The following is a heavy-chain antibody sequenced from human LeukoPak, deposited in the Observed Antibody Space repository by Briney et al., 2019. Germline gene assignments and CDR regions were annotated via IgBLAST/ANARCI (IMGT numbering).Heavy chain of an antibody. Sequence: GRSLRLSCAASGFTLSAYGIHSVRQAPGKGLEWVAVISFDGTSKDYTDSVRGRFTISRDNSKNTLYLQMNSLRAEDTAVYYCAKMATYYTGTSAFYNYFDFWGRGTLVTVSS. D-gene: IGHD3-3*01. CDR1: GFTLSAYG. J-gene: IGHJ4*02. CDR2: ISFDGTSK. CDR3: AKMATYYTGTSAFYNYFDF. V-gene: IGHV3-30*18.